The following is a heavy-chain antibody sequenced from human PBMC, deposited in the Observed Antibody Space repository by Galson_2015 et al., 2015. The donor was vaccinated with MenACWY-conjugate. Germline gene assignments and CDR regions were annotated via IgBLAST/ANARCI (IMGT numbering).Heavy chain of an antibody. Sequence: SLRLSCAAAGFKFSLYSMNWVRQTPGKGLEWVSSISSGSSCIYYANSVKGRFTISRDNANNSLHLQLNSLRVEDTALYYCARGKGSGSFPYYFDYWGQGVMVAVSS. CDR3: ARGKGSGSFPYYFDY. CDR1: GFKFSLYS. V-gene: IGHV3-21*01. CDR2: ISSGSSCI. D-gene: IGHD3-22*01. J-gene: IGHJ4*02.